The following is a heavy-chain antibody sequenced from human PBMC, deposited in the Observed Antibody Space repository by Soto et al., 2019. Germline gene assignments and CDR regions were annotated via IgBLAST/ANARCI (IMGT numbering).Heavy chain of an antibody. Sequence: PGGSLRLSCAASGFAVGNYGMNWVRQAPGKGLEWVSYSSPSATSVYYADSVKGRLTISRDNAKNSLFLQMNSLSADDTAVYYCARDVPPAEIWSGYSYGMHVWGQGTTVTVSS. D-gene: IGHD3-3*01. J-gene: IGHJ6*02. CDR3: ARDVPPAEIWSGYSYGMHV. V-gene: IGHV3-48*03. CDR2: SSPSATSV. CDR1: GFAVGNYG.